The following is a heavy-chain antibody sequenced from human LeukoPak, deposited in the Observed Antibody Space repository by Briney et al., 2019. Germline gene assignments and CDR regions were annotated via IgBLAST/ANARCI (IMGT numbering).Heavy chain of an antibody. CDR1: GYTFTSFG. J-gene: IGHJ5*02. CDR3: ARGGKPRYCSSTSCYSGFDP. V-gene: IGHV1-18*01. CDR2: ISGYNGNT. Sequence: GASVKVSCKASGYTFTSFGISWVRQAPGQGLEWMGWISGYNGNTKYAQKVQGRVTITADESTSTAYMELSSLRSEDTAVYYCARGGKPRYCSSTSCYSGFDPWGQGTLVTVSS. D-gene: IGHD2-2*01.